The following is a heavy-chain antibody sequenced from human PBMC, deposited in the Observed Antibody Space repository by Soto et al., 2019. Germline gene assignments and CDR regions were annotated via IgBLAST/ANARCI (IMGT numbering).Heavy chain of an antibody. CDR2: IWYEGSNK. V-gene: IGHV3-33*08. CDR1: GLTFTSDG. D-gene: IGHD3-9*01. Sequence: GGSLRLSCAASGLTFTSDGMHWGRQAPGKGLGWVAVIWYEGSNKSYADSVKGRFTISRFNSKNTLYMQMNSLRSEDTAVYYCARTYYDILTGYLDWYFDLWGRGTLVTVSS. J-gene: IGHJ2*01. CDR3: ARTYYDILTGYLDWYFDL.